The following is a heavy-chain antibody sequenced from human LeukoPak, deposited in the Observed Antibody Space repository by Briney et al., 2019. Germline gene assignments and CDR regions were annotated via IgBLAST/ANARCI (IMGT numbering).Heavy chain of an antibody. Sequence: GGSLRLSCAASGFTFSSYWMHWVRQAPGKGLVWVSRINSDGSSTSYADSVKGRFTIPRDNAKNTLYLQMNSLRAEDTAVYYCARELITMVRGVDYYYGMDVWGQGTTVTVSS. V-gene: IGHV3-74*01. J-gene: IGHJ6*02. CDR2: INSDGSST. CDR3: ARELITMVRGVDYYYGMDV. CDR1: GFTFSSYW. D-gene: IGHD3-10*01.